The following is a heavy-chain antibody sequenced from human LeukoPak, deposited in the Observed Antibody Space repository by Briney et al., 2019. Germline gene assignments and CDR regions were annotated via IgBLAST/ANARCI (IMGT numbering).Heavy chain of an antibody. CDR3: ASLTGSFDY. V-gene: IGHV1-18*04. CDR1: GYTFTGYY. D-gene: IGHD7-27*01. Sequence: GASVKVSCKASGYTFTGYYMHWVRQAPGQGLEWMGWISAYNGNTNYAQKLQGRVTMTTDTSTSTAYMELRSLRSDDTAVYYCASLTGSFDYWGQGTLVTVSS. CDR2: ISAYNGNT. J-gene: IGHJ4*02.